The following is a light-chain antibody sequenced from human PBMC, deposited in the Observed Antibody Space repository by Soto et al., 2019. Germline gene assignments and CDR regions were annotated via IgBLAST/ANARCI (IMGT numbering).Light chain of an antibody. V-gene: IGKV2-30*02. Sequence: DVVMTQSPLSLPVTLGQPASISCRSSQSLIHSDGNTYLNWFQQRPGQSPRRLIYEVSDRDSGGPDRFSGGGSGTDCTRQISRVEAEDVGVYYCMQGTHWPWTFGQGAEVEIK. CDR2: EVS. J-gene: IGKJ1*01. CDR3: MQGTHWPWT. CDR1: QSLIHSDGNTY.